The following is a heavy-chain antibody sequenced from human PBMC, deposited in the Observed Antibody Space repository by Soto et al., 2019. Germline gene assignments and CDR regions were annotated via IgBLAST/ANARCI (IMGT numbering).Heavy chain of an antibody. V-gene: IGHV3-21*06. CDR2: VSSSSSHI. J-gene: IGHJ4*02. CDR1: GFTFSRYS. Sequence: GGSLRLSCAASGFTFSRYSMNWVRQAPGKGLEWVSSVSSSSSHIYYADSVKGRFTISRDNAKNSLYLEMNSLRAEDTAVYYCARESEDLTSNFDYWGQGTLVTLSS. CDR3: ARESEDLTSNFDY.